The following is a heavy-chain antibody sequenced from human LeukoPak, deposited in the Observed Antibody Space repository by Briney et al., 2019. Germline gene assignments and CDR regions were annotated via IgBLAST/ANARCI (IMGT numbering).Heavy chain of an antibody. Sequence: SVKVSCKASGGTFSSYAISWVRQAPGQGLEWMGGIIPIFGTANYAQKFQGRVTITADKSTSTAYMELSSLRSEVTAVYYCATSNHVAPALGYFDSWGQGTLVTVSS. CDR2: IIPIFGTA. V-gene: IGHV1-69*06. CDR1: GGTFSSYA. J-gene: IGHJ4*02. D-gene: IGHD5-18*01. CDR3: ATSNHVAPALGYFDS.